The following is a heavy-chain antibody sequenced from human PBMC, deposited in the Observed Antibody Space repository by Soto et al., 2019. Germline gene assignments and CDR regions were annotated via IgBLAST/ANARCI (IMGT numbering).Heavy chain of an antibody. J-gene: IGHJ4*02. CDR1: CASVSDTGYS. V-gene: IGHV4-61*08. Sequence: QVQLQESGPGLVKPSETLSLTCTVSCASVSDTGYSWSWIRQPPGKGLECIGSIYYSGTTNYNPSLKSRVTISMDTSRNQFSLKLSSMTAADTAVYYCTRGVAIWGQGTLVTVSS. CDR2: IYYSGTT. CDR3: TRGVAI.